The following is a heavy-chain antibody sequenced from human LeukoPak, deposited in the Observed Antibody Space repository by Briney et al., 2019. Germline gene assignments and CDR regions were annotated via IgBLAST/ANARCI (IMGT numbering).Heavy chain of an antibody. CDR2: ISGSGSDL. J-gene: IGHJ6*02. CDR1: RFSFSDYY. V-gene: IGHV3-11*01. Sequence: GGSLRLSCVACRFSFSDYYMSWIRQAPGRGLEWISYISGSGSDLYYADSVKGRFTISRDNANNSLYLQMNSLRAEDTAAYYCARSIGYYYTMDVWGQGTTVTVSS. D-gene: IGHD3-22*01. CDR3: ARSIGYYYTMDV.